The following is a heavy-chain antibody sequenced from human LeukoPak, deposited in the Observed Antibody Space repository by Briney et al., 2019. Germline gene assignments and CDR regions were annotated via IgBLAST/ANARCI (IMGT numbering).Heavy chain of an antibody. J-gene: IGHJ4*02. CDR2: ISAYNGNT. Sequence: ASVKVSCKASGGTFSSYAISWVRQAPGQGLEWMGWISAYNGNTNYAQKLQGRVTMTTDTSTSTAYMELRSLRSDDTAVYYCARDRFYDSSGHDYWGQGTLVTVSS. CDR3: ARDRFYDSSGHDY. V-gene: IGHV1-18*01. CDR1: GGTFSSYA. D-gene: IGHD3-22*01.